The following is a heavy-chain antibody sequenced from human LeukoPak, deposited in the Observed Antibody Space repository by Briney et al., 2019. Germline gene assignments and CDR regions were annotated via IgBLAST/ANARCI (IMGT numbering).Heavy chain of an antibody. J-gene: IGHJ3*02. V-gene: IGHV4-39*01. Sequence: SETLSLTCTVSGGSISSSSYYWGWIRQPPGKGLEWIGSIYYSGSTYYNPSLKSRVTISVDTSKNQFSLKPSSVTAADTAVYYCARFSSSLHPITMIVVVTNAFDIWGQGTMVTVSS. CDR1: GGSISSSSYY. D-gene: IGHD3-22*01. CDR3: ARFSSSLHPITMIVVVTNAFDI. CDR2: IYYSGST.